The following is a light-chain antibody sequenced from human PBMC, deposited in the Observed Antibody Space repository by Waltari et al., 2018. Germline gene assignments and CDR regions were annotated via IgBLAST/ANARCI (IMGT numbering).Light chain of an antibody. V-gene: IGKV1-39*01. CDR1: QSISSY. CDR3: QQSYSTLALT. CDR2: AAS. Sequence: DIQMTQSPSSLPASVGDRVTITCRASQSISSYLNMYQQKPGKDPKLLIYAASSLQSGVPSRFSGSGSGTDFTLTISSLQPEDFATYYCQQSYSTLALTFGGGTKVEIK. J-gene: IGKJ4*01.